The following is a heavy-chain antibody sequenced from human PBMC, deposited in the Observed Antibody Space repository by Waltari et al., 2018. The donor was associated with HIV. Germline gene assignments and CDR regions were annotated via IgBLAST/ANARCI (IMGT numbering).Heavy chain of an antibody. V-gene: IGHV3-21*04. Sequence: LVESGGGVVKTGESLRLMCEASGFAFRHYSFNWVRQSPLRGLGWVASSRRDTNEKFYLDSVRGRFVISRDDSESSVHLQMDSVKKEDTGTYFCVRDDPGYGPIDHWGRGTQVTV. J-gene: IGHJ5*02. CDR1: GFAFRHYS. D-gene: IGHD5-18*01. CDR2: SRRDTNEK. CDR3: VRDDPGYGPIDH.